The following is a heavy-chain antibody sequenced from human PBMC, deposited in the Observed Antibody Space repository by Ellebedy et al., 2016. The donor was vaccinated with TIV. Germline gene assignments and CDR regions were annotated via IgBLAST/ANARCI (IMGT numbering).Heavy chain of an antibody. V-gene: IGHV3-33*01. CDR1: GFMLSTYD. Sequence: GESLKISCAASGFMLSTYDIHWVRQAPGKGLEWMAVISSDGIKSHYADSEKGRFTISRDMSKSRVYPQMNSLRAEDTGLYYCATESTEYSRQTLASWGQGTVVTVSS. CDR3: ATESTEYSRQTLAS. J-gene: IGHJ4*02. CDR2: ISSDGIKS. D-gene: IGHD4-11*01.